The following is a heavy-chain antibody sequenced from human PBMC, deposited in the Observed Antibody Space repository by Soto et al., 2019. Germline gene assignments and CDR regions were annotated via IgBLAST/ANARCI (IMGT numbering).Heavy chain of an antibody. CDR1: GYTFTSYG. D-gene: IGHD3-3*01. V-gene: IGHV1-18*01. CDR2: ISAYNGNT. J-gene: IGHJ5*02. Sequence: GASVKVSCKASGYTFTSYGTSWVRQAPGQGLEWMGWISAYNGNTNYAQKLQGRVTMTTDTSTSTAYMELRSLRSDDTAVYYCASDPGHYYDFWSGYYSDNWFDPWGQGTLVTVSS. CDR3: ASDPGHYYDFWSGYYSDNWFDP.